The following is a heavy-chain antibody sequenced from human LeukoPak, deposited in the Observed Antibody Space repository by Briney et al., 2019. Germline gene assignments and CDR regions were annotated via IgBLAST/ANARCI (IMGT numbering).Heavy chain of an antibody. D-gene: IGHD6-19*01. CDR1: GFTFSSYG. J-gene: IGHJ4*02. Sequence: PGGSLRLSCAASGFTFSSYGMHWVRQAPGKGLEWVAVIWYDGSNKYYADSVKGRFTISRDNSKNTLYLQMNSLRAEDTAVYYCARDHSSGWYSDYFDYWGRGTLVTVSS. CDR3: ARDHSSGWYSDYFDY. CDR2: IWYDGSNK. V-gene: IGHV3-33*01.